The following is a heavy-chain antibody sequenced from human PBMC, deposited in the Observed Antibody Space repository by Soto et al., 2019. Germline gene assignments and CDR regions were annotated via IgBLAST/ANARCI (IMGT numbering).Heavy chain of an antibody. D-gene: IGHD1-7*01. J-gene: IGHJ4*02. CDR3: ARGEKRITGTRQTEKNYFDY. CDR2: INPNSGGT. Sequence: ASVKVSCKASGYTFTGYYMHWVRQAPGQGLEWMGWINPNSGGTNYAQKFQGWVTMTRDTSISTAYMELSRLRSDDTAVYYCARGEKRITGTRQTEKNYFDYWGQGTLVTVSS. CDR1: GYTFTGYY. V-gene: IGHV1-2*04.